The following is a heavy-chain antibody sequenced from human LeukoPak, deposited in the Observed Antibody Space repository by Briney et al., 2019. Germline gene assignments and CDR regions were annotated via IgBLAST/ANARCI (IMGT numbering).Heavy chain of an antibody. V-gene: IGHV3-21*01. CDR3: ARDRGGYYDFWSGFNWFDP. Sequence: GSLRLSCAASGFTFSSYSMNWVRQAPGKGLEWVSSISSSSSYIYYADSVKGRFTISRDNVKNSLYLQMNSLRAEDTAVYYCARDRGGYYDFWSGFNWFDPWGQGTLVTVSS. CDR1: GFTFSSYS. CDR2: ISSSSSYI. D-gene: IGHD3-3*01. J-gene: IGHJ5*02.